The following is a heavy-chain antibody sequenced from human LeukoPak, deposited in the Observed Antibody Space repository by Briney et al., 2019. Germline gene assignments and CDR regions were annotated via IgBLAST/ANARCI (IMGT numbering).Heavy chain of an antibody. Sequence: SQTLSLTRIFSVGSIRSGSYYWIWIRQPAARGVEWIGRIYTSGSTNYNPYRKSRVTISVDTYKNQFSLKLSSVTAADTDVYYCARGDYDFWSGYSYWGQGTLVTVSS. V-gene: IGHV4-61*02. J-gene: IGHJ4*02. CDR3: ARGDYDFWSGYSY. CDR2: IYTSGST. D-gene: IGHD3-3*01. CDR1: VGSIRSGSYY.